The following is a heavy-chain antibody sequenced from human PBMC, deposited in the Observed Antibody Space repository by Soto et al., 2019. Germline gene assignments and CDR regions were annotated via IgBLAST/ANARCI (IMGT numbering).Heavy chain of an antibody. V-gene: IGHV1-2*02. Sequence: ASVKVSCKASGYTFTGYYIHWVRQAPGQGLEWMGWINPNSGGTNYAQKFKGRVTMTRDTSISTAYMELSRLRSDATAVYYCARGPRDIPVTGDYYGMDVWGQGTTVTVAS. CDR3: ARGPRDIPVTGDYYGMDV. D-gene: IGHD1-20*01. CDR2: INPNSGGT. J-gene: IGHJ6*02. CDR1: GYTFTGYY.